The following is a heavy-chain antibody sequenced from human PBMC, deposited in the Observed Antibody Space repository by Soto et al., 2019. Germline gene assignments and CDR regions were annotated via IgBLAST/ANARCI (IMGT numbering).Heavy chain of an antibody. D-gene: IGHD5-12*01. Sequence: QVQLVQSGAEVKKPGSSVKVSCKASGGTFSSYTISWVRQAPGQGLEWMGRIIPILGIANYAQKFQGRVTITADKSTSTAYIELSRLRSEDTAVYYCARGLGPYSGYDPSDSYYYYYMEVWGKGTTVTVSS. CDR1: GGTFSSYT. J-gene: IGHJ6*03. V-gene: IGHV1-69*02. CDR3: ARGLGPYSGYDPSDSYYYYYMEV. CDR2: IIPILGIA.